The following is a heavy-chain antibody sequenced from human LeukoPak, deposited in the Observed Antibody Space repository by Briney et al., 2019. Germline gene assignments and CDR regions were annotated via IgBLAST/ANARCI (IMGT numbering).Heavy chain of an antibody. CDR2: IRGSGGSA. CDR3: AKAIGATSRCAFDI. D-gene: IGHD5-12*01. J-gene: IGHJ3*02. Sequence: GGSLRLSCAASGFTFSSYAMSWVRQAPGKGLEWVSVIRGSGGSAYYADSVKGRFTISRDNSNYTVYLEINSLRAEDTAVYYCAKAIGATSRCAFDIWGQGTMVTVSS. CDR1: GFTFSSYA. V-gene: IGHV3-23*01.